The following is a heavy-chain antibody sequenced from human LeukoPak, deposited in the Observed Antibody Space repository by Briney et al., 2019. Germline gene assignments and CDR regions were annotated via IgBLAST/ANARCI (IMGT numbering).Heavy chain of an antibody. J-gene: IGHJ4*02. V-gene: IGHV3-20*04. CDR2: INWNGGST. CDR3: ARGSVAGTFDY. D-gene: IGHD6-19*01. CDR1: GFTFSSYA. Sequence: QPGGSLRLSCAASGFTFSSYAMSWVRQAPGKGLEWVSGINWNGGSTGYADSVKGRFTISRDNAKNSLYLQMNSLRAEDTALYYCARGSVAGTFDYWGQGTLVTVSS.